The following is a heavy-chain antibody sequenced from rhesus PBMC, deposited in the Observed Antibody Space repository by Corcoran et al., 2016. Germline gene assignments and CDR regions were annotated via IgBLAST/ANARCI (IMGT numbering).Heavy chain of an antibody. D-gene: IGHD6-31*01. CDR2: ISGSGIT. CDR3: GMSSGNYYFNN. CDR1: GASISPNW. V-gene: IGHV4-80*01. J-gene: IGHJ4*01. Sequence: QVQLQGSGPGLVKPSETLSLTCAVSGASISPNWWNWIRQSPGKGLEWIGEISGSGITKYNPDLKSRVTFSKDASKNQVSLNLRSVTAADTAVYYCGMSSGNYYFNNWGQGVLVTVSS.